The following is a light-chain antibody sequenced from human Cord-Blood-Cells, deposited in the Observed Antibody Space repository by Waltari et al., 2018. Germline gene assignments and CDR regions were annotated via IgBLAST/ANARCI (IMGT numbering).Light chain of an antibody. Sequence: AIQLTQSPSSLSASVGDRVTITWRASRGIISALAWYQQKPGKAPKLLIYDASSLESGVPPTCIGSGSATDYTLPISSRQPADFATYYCQQFNSYTHTFGQGTKLEIK. CDR2: DAS. CDR1: RGIISA. CDR3: QQFNSYTHT. J-gene: IGKJ2*01. V-gene: IGKV1-13*02.